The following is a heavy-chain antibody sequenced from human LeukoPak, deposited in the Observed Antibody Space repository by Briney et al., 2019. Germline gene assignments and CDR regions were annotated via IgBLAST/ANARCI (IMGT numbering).Heavy chain of an antibody. J-gene: IGHJ4*02. CDR2: FDPADDET. CDR3: ATVGYSNYYFDY. Sequence: ASVKVSCKVSGYTLTELSMHWVRQAPGKGPELMGGFDPADDETIYAQKFQGRVTMTEDTSTDTAYMELSSLRSEDTAVYYCATVGYSNYYFDYWGQGTLVTVSS. CDR1: GYTLTELS. D-gene: IGHD4-11*01. V-gene: IGHV1-24*01.